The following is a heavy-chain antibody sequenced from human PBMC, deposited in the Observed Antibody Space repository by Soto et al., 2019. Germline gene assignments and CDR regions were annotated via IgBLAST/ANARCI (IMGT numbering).Heavy chain of an antibody. CDR2: IYYSGST. V-gene: IGHV4-59*01. J-gene: IGHJ6*02. Sequence: PSEPLSLTCTVSVGSISSYYWSWIRQPPVKVLEWIVYIYYSGSTNYNPSLKSRVTISVDTSKNQFSLKLSSVTAADTAVYYCARLPSYYYDSSGYHYPYYYYGMDVWGQGTTVTVSS. CDR3: ARLPSYYYDSSGYHYPYYYYGMDV. CDR1: VGSISSYY. D-gene: IGHD3-22*01.